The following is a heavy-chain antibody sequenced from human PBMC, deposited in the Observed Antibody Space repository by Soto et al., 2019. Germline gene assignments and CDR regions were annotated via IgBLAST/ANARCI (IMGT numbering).Heavy chain of an antibody. V-gene: IGHV1-3*05. Sequence: QVQLVQSGAEEKKPGASVKVSCKASGYTFTSYAMHWVRQAPGQRLEWMGWINAGNGNTKYSQKFQGRVTITRDTSASTAYMELSSLRSEATAVYYCARDLDYDMLTGETPPYGMDVWGQGTTVTVSS. CDR2: INAGNGNT. J-gene: IGHJ6*02. CDR3: ARDLDYDMLTGETPPYGMDV. D-gene: IGHD3-9*01. CDR1: GYTFTSYA.